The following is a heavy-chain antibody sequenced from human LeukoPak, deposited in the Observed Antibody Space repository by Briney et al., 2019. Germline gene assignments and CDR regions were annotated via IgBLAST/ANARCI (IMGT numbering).Heavy chain of an antibody. CDR2: ISTSSSYI. CDR1: GFTFNRYN. V-gene: IGHV3-21*01. CDR3: ASGSYYGSGFDY. J-gene: IGHJ4*02. D-gene: IGHD3-10*01. Sequence: GGSLRLSCAATGFTFNRYNMNWVRQAPGKGLEWVSSISTSSSYIYYADSVKGRFTISRDNAKNSLYLQMNSLRAEDTAVYYCASGSYYGSGFDYWGQGTLVTVSS.